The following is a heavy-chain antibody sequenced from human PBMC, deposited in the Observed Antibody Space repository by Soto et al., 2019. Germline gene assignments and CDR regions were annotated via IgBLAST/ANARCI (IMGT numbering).Heavy chain of an antibody. CDR1: GGSFSGYY. CDR2: INHSGST. CDR3: ARGDYDFWSEGDYYYYMDV. D-gene: IGHD3-3*01. Sequence: SETLSLTCAVYGGSFSGYYWSWIRQPPGKGLEWIGEINHSGSTNYNPSLKSRVTISVDTSKNQFSLKLSSVTAADTAVYYCARGDYDFWSEGDYYYYMDVWGKGTTVTVSS. V-gene: IGHV4-34*01. J-gene: IGHJ6*03.